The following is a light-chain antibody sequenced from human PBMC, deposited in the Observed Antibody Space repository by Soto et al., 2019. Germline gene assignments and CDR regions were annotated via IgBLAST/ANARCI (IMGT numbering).Light chain of an antibody. V-gene: IGKV3-15*01. Sequence: EVVMTQSPATLSVSPGERATLSCRASQSVGSNLAWYQQNPGQAPRLLIYGASTRATGIPARFSGSGSGTEFTLTISSLQSVDFAVYYCQQYDNWPQTFGQGTKVDI. CDR2: GAS. CDR1: QSVGSN. J-gene: IGKJ1*01. CDR3: QQYDNWPQT.